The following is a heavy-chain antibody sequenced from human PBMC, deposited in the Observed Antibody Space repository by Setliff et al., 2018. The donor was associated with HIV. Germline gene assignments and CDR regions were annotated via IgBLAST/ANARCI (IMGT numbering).Heavy chain of an antibody. V-gene: IGHV3-66*02. Sequence: GFLRLSCAASGFTVSSNYMSWVRQAPGKWLEWVSVIYIDGSTYYADSVRGRFTVSRDNYKNTLYLQMKSLRAEDTAVYYCAREDPPADFHFWSGRLADWGQGSLVTVSS. CDR3: AREDPPADFHFWSGRLAD. CDR1: GFTVSSNY. J-gene: IGHJ4*02. CDR2: IYIDGST. D-gene: IGHD3-3*02.